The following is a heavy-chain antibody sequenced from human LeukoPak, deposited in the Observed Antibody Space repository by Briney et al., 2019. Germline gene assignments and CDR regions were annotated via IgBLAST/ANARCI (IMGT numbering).Heavy chain of an antibody. CDR1: GYSFTSYW. CDR2: IYPGDSDT. D-gene: IGHD5-24*01. V-gene: IGHV5-51*01. CDR3: ARQRTDGYNYDGSDI. Sequence: GESLQISCKGSGYSFTSYWIGWVRQMPGKGLEWMGIIYPGDSDTRYSPSFQGQVTISADKSISTAYLQWSSLKASDTAIYYCARQRTDGYNYDGSDIWGQGTKVTVSS. J-gene: IGHJ3*02.